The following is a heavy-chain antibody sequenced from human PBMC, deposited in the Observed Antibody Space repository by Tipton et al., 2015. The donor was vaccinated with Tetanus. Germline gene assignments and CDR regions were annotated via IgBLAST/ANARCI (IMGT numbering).Heavy chain of an antibody. CDR2: IYHSGST. J-gene: IGHJ5*02. V-gene: IGHV4-38-2*01. CDR3: ARSEYSYGPNWFDP. CDR1: GYPISSGYY. D-gene: IGHD5-18*01. Sequence: TLSLTCAVSGYPISSGYYWGWIRQPPGKGLEWIGSIYHSGSTYYNPSLKSRVTISVDTSKNLFPLKLSSVTAADTAVYYCARSEYSYGPNWFDPWGQGTLVTVSS.